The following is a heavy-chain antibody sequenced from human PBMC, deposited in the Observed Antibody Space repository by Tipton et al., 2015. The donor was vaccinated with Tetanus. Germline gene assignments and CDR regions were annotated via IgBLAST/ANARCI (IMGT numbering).Heavy chain of an antibody. V-gene: IGHV1-2*02. CDR3: ARDRGDYIYYGMDV. D-gene: IGHD3-22*01. CDR2: IDPNSGGT. J-gene: IGHJ6*02. Sequence: QVQLVQSGAEMKKPGASVKVSCTASGYTFTNYYIYWVRQAPGQGPEWMGWIDPNSGGTVYAQKFQGRVTMTRDTSISTAYMELRSLRSDDTAVYYCARDRGDYIYYGMDVWGPGTTVTV. CDR1: GYTFTNYY.